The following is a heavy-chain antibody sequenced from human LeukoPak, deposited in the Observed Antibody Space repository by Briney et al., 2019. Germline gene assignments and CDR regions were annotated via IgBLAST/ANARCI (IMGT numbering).Heavy chain of an antibody. CDR2: ISGSGSST. Sequence: PGGSLKLSCAALGFNFNFHGMSWVRQAPGKGLEWVSAISGSGSSTFYTESVEGRFPISRDSSKNTLYLEIKNVRFEDTAVYYCAKDWIVVGGRWFDPWGQGTLVTVSS. CDR1: GFNFNFHG. D-gene: IGHD3-22*01. J-gene: IGHJ5*02. CDR3: AKDWIVVGGRWFDP. V-gene: IGHV3-23*01.